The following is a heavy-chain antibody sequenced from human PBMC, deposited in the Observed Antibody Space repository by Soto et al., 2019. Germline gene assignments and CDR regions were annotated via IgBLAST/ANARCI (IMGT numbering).Heavy chain of an antibody. Sequence: EVQLVESGGGLVQPGGSLRLSCAASGFTFSSYWMHWVRQAPGKGLVWVSRINSDGSSTSYADSVKGRFTISRDNAKNTLYLQMNSLRAEDTAVYYCARDLYSSGWFYINYFDYWGQGTLVTVSS. CDR1: GFTFSSYW. V-gene: IGHV3-74*01. J-gene: IGHJ4*02. D-gene: IGHD6-19*01. CDR2: INSDGSST. CDR3: ARDLYSSGWFYINYFDY.